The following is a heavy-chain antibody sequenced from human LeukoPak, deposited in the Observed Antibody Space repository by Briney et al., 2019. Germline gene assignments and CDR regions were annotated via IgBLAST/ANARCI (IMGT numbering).Heavy chain of an antibody. CDR2: ISSSSSTI. D-gene: IGHD6-6*01. CDR1: GFTFSSYS. J-gene: IGHJ6*03. Sequence: GGSLRLSCAASGFTFSSYSMNWVRQAPGKGLEWVSYISSSSSTIYYADSVKGRFTISRDNAKNSLYLQMNSLRAEDTAVYYCAREEYSSSVGHYYYMDVWGKATTVTVSS. CDR3: AREEYSSSVGHYYYMDV. V-gene: IGHV3-48*04.